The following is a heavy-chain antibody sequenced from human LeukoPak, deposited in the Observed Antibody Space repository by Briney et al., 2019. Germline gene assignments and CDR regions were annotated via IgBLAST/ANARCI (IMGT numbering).Heavy chain of an antibody. D-gene: IGHD2-2*02. CDR3: ARGGLECSSTSCHTEIDY. V-gene: IGHV1-69*04. CDR2: IIPILDIA. Sequence: EASVKVSCKASGGTFSSYAISWVRQAPGQGLEWMGRIIPILDIANYAQKFQGRVTITADKSTNTAYMELSSLRSEDTAVYYCARGGLECSSTSCHTEIDYWGQGTLVTVSS. CDR1: GGTFSSYA. J-gene: IGHJ4*02.